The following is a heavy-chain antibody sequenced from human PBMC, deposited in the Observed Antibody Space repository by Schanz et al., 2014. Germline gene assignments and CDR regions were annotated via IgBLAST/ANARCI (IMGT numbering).Heavy chain of an antibody. Sequence: QVQVIQSGPEVKKPGASVKVSCKASGYTFTNHYLHWVRQAPGQGLEWMGRISPSSGGTNYAQNFQGRVTMTKDTSHNKVYMELSTLTYDDTDVYYCARESVSRTRLFDPWGQGTLVTVS. V-gene: IGHV1-2*05. CDR3: ARESVSRTRLFDP. D-gene: IGHD3-3*01. CDR1: GYTFTNHY. J-gene: IGHJ5*02. CDR2: ISPSSGGT.